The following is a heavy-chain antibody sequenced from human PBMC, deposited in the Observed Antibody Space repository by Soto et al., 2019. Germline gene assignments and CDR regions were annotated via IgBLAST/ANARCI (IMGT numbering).Heavy chain of an antibody. Sequence: PSETLSLTCTVSGGSVNSNFWSWMRQPGGKGLEWIGRIHAARITNYNPSLRGRVAMSVDTSKNHFSLKLSAVPAADTAVYYCARRASHVAAGGTFTYFFDSWAQGTLVTVSS. J-gene: IGHJ4*02. V-gene: IGHV4-4*07. CDR1: GGSVNSNF. CDR3: ARRASHVAAGGTFTYFFDS. D-gene: IGHD6-13*01. CDR2: IHAARIT.